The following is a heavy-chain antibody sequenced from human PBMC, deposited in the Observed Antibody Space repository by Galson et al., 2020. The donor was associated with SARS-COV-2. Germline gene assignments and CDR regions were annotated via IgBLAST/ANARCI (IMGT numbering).Heavy chain of an antibody. CDR3: ARHVSGNYYLPGWFDP. J-gene: IGHJ5*02. V-gene: IGHV4-39*01. CDR2: IYYSGRT. CDR1: GGSISTSNYY. D-gene: IGHD1-26*01. Sequence: SETLSLTCTVSGGSISTSNYYWGWIRQSPGKGLEWIGVIYYSGRTYYNPSLKSRVTISVDTSKNQFSLRLSSVTAADTAVYYCARHVSGNYYLPGWFDPWGQGTLVAVSS.